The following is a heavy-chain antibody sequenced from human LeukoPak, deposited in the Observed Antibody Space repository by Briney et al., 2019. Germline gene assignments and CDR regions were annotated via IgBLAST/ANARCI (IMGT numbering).Heavy chain of an antibody. V-gene: IGHV3-23*01. CDR1: GFTFSSYA. D-gene: IGHD3-22*01. CDR3: APDPSYYYDSSGYEFDY. Sequence: GGSLRLSCAASGFTFSSYAISWVRQAPGKGLEWVSAISGSGGSTYYADSVKGRFTISRDNSKNTLYLQMNSLRAEDTAVYYCAPDPSYYYDSSGYEFDYWGQGTLVTVSS. CDR2: ISGSGGST. J-gene: IGHJ4*02.